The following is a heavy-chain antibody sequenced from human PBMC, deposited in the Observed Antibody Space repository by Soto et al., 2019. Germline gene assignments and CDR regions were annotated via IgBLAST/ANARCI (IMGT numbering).Heavy chain of an antibody. CDR1: GGSISSYY. Sequence: SETLSLTCTVSGGSISSYYWSWIRRPPGKGLEWIGYIYYSGSTNYNPSLKSRVTISVDTSKNQFSLKLSSVTAADTAVYYCARVFTVEATRGFDYWGQGTLVTVSS. CDR3: ARVFTVEATRGFDY. D-gene: IGHD6-19*01. CDR2: IYYSGST. J-gene: IGHJ4*02. V-gene: IGHV4-59*01.